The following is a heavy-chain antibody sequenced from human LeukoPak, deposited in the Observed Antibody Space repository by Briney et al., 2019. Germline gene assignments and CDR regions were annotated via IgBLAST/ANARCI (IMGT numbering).Heavy chain of an antibody. D-gene: IGHD6-13*01. CDR2: IWYDGSYK. J-gene: IGHJ4*02. Sequence: GGSLRLSCAASGFTFINYGMHWVRQAPGKGLDWVAVIWYDGSYKYYADSVQGRFTISRDNSKNTLYLQMNSLRAEDTAVYYCAKVVQYTAATGTGLDYWGQGTLVTVSS. CDR3: AKVVQYTAATGTGLDY. CDR1: GFTFINYG. V-gene: IGHV3-33*06.